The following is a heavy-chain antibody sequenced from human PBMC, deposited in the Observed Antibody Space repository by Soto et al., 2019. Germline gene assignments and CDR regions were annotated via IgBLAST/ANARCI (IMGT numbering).Heavy chain of an antibody. D-gene: IGHD6-19*01. V-gene: IGHV3-33*01. J-gene: IGHJ4*02. Sequence: QVQLVESGGGVVQPGRSLRLSCAASGFTFSGYGMHWVRQAPGQGLEWVAVIWYDPNKTYYADSVKGRFTISRDNSKNTLYLQMNSLTVEDTAVYYCAPDGPGSGRYFGEYWGQGTLVTVSS. CDR1: GFTFSGYG. CDR3: APDGPGSGRYFGEY. CDR2: IWYDPNKT.